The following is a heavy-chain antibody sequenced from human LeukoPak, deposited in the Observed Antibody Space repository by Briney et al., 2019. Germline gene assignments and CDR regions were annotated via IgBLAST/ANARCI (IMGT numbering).Heavy chain of an antibody. CDR2: ITPMSGTA. CDR3: ARDSSEFRSLNSY. V-gene: IGHV1-69*13. CDR1: GGTFSSYA. Sequence: ASVKVSCKASGGTFSSYAISWERQAPGRWLELMGGITPMSGTAKYAQTFHGRVTITSDESTSTAYTELSSLRSDDTAAYYCARDSSEFRSLNSYWGQGTLVTVSS. D-gene: IGHD1-14*01. J-gene: IGHJ1*01.